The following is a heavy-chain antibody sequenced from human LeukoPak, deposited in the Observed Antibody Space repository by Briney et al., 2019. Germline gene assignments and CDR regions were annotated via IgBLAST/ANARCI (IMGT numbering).Heavy chain of an antibody. V-gene: IGHV3-30*02. Sequence: GGSLRLSCAASGFTFSTYDMHWVRQAPGKGLEGVAFIRYDASNKFYADSVKGRFTISRDNSKNTLYLQMNSLRAEDTAVYYCAKDFGPIVVVPAAIPDYWGQGTLVTVSS. CDR1: GFTFSTYD. D-gene: IGHD2-2*02. J-gene: IGHJ4*02. CDR2: IRYDASNK. CDR3: AKDFGPIVVVPAAIPDY.